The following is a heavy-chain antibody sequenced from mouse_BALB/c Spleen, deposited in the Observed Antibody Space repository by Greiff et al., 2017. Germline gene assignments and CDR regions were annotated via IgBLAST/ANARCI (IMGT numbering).Heavy chain of an antibody. CDR3: VRGGSPGSSPSYAMDY. Sequence: LVAPSQSLSITCTVSGFSLTSYDISWIRQPPGKGLEWLGVIWTGGGTNYNSAFMSRLSISKDNSKSQVFLKMNSLQTDDTAIYYCVRGGSPGSSPSYAMDYWGQGTSVTVSS. CDR1: GFSLTSYD. V-gene: IGHV2-9-2*01. D-gene: IGHD1-1*01. CDR2: IWTGGGT. J-gene: IGHJ4*01.